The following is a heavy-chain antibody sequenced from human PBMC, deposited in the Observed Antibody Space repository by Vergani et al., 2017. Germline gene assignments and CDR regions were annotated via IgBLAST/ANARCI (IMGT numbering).Heavy chain of an antibody. CDR3: ARLNDFWSGYSHY. CDR1: GGSISSSSYY. V-gene: IGHV4-39*01. J-gene: IGHJ4*02. Sequence: QLQLQESGPGLVKPSETLSLTCTVSGGSISSSSYYWGWIRQPPGKGLEWIGSFYYSGSTYYNPSLKSRVTISVDTSKNQFSLKLSYVTAAETAVYYCARLNDFWSGYSHYWGQGTLVTVSS. D-gene: IGHD3-3*01. CDR2: FYYSGST.